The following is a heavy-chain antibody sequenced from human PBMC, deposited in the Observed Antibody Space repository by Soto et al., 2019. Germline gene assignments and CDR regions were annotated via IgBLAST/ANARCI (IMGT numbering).Heavy chain of an antibody. CDR3: ARDRVESGYPEYFQH. Sequence: EVQLVESGGGLIQPGGSLRLSCAASGFTVSSNYMSWVRQAPGKGLEWVSVIYSGGSKYYADSVKGRITISRDNYKNTLYIQMNSRRAEDTAVYDCARDRVESGYPEYFQHWSQGTLVTVSS. CDR2: IYSGGSK. D-gene: IGHD3-22*01. V-gene: IGHV3-53*01. CDR1: GFTVSSNY. J-gene: IGHJ1*01.